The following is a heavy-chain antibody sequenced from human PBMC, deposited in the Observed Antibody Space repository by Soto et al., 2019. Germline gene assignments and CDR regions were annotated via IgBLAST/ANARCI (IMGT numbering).Heavy chain of an antibody. D-gene: IGHD3-9*01. CDR2: IYYGGTT. V-gene: IGHV4-59*08. Sequence: SETLSLTCTVSGGSLSPNYWSWIRQPPGKGLEWIGYIYYGGTTTNNPSLNSRVAISIDTSKNQFSLTLRSVTAADTAVYYCARLAAYYQSLDPWRQGILVTVSS. J-gene: IGHJ5*02. CDR1: GGSLSPNY. CDR3: ARLAAYYQSLDP.